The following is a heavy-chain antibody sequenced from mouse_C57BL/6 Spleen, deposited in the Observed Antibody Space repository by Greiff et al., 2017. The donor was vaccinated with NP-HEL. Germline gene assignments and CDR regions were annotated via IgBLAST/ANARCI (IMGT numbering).Heavy chain of an antibody. Sequence: DVKLVESGGGLVKPGGSLKLSCAASGFTFSSYAMSWVRQTPEKRLEWVATISDGGSYTYYPDNVKGRFTISRDNAKNNLYLQMSHLKSDDTAMYYCARDQKWYYAMDYWGQGTSVTVSS. CDR2: ISDGGSYT. CDR1: GFTFSSYA. D-gene: IGHD1-3*01. J-gene: IGHJ4*01. CDR3: ARDQKWYYAMDY. V-gene: IGHV5-4*01.